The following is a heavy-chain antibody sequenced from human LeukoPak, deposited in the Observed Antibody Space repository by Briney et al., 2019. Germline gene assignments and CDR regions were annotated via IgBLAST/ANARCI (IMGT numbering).Heavy chain of an antibody. CDR3: ATSTTSFDY. CDR2: ISGSGYNT. V-gene: IGHV3-23*01. J-gene: IGHJ4*02. CDR1: GFAFDTYG. Sequence: GGSLRLSCAASGFAFDTYGMTWARQAPGKGLEWVSSISGSGYNTYYADSVKGRFTISRDNSKNTLYLQMNSLRAEDTAIYYCATSTTSFDYWGQGTLVTVSS.